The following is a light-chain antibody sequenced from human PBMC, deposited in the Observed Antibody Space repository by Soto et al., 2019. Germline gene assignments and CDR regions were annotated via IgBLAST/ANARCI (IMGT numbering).Light chain of an antibody. CDR1: KLGDKY. V-gene: IGLV3-1*01. CDR3: QAWDRSASYV. CDR2: RDN. J-gene: IGLJ1*01. Sequence: SYELTQPPSVSVSPGQTASITSSGDKLGDKYPCWYQQKPGQSPVLVISRDNKRPSGIPARFSGSSSGNTATLTISGTQAMDEADYYYQAWDRSASYVFGTGTKLTVL.